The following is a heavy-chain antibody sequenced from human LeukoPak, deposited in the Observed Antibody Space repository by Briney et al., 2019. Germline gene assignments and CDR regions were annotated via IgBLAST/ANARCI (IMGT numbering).Heavy chain of an antibody. CDR3: ARVQYYDSTGHVVPGLDY. CDR2: IYYTGST. CDR1: GGSVSSGSYY. J-gene: IGHJ4*02. Sequence: SETLSLTCTVSGGSVSSGSYYWTWIRQPPGKGLEWIGYIYYTGSTNYNPSLKSRVTISVDRSNNQFSLKLRSVTAEDTAVYYCARVQYYDSTGHVVPGLDYWGQGTLVTVSS. V-gene: IGHV4-61*01. D-gene: IGHD3-22*01.